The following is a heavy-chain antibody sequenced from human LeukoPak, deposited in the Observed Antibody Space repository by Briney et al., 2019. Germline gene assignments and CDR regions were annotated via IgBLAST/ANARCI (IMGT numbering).Heavy chain of an antibody. Sequence: GASVKVSCKASGYTFTSYAMNWVRQAPGQGLEWMGWINTNTGNPTYAQGFTGRFVFSLDTSVSTAYLQISSLKAEDTAVYYCAIRYCSSTSCYLDHWGQGTLVTVSS. CDR3: AIRYCSSTSCYLDH. J-gene: IGHJ4*02. CDR1: GYTFTSYA. D-gene: IGHD2-2*01. CDR2: INTNTGNP. V-gene: IGHV7-4-1*02.